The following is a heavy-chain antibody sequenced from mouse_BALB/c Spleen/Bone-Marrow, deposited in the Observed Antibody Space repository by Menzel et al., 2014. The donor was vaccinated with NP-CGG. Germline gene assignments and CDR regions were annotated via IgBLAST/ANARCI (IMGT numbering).Heavy chain of an antibody. CDR3: AKPTGNYLFPY. J-gene: IGHJ3*01. CDR2: IWGDGST. CDR1: GFSLTSYG. D-gene: IGHD2-1*01. Sequence: QVQLQQSGPGLVAPSQRLSITCTVSGFSLTSYGVSWVRQPPGKGLEWLGIIWGDGSTNYHSALISRLSISKDNSKSQXFLKLNSLQTDDTATYYCAKPTGNYLFPYWGQGTLVTVSA. V-gene: IGHV2-3*01.